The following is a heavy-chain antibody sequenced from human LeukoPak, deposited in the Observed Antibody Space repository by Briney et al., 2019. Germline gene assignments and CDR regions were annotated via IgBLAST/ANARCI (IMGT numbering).Heavy chain of an antibody. CDR2: IDWDDDK. CDR3: ARIRGSSDHFDY. J-gene: IGHJ4*02. CDR1: GFSLSTSGMC. D-gene: IGHD6-6*01. V-gene: IGHV2-70*11. Sequence: SGPTLVNPTQTLTLTCTSSGFSLSTSGMCVSWIRQPPGKALEWLARIDWDDDKYYSTSLKTRRTISKDTSKNQVVLTMTNMDPVDTATYYCARIRGSSDHFDYWGQGTLVTVSS.